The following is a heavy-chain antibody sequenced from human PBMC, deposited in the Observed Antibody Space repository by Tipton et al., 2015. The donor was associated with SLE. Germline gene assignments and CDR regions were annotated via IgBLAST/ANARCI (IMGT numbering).Heavy chain of an antibody. CDR1: GGPIRSSSSH. CDR2: MFYSGTT. J-gene: IGHJ4*02. Sequence: TLSLTCTVSGGPIRSSSSHWGWIRQPPGKGLEWIGSMFYSGTTYYNPSLKSRFTISVDTSKNQFSLKLSSVTAADTAVYNCVRDRGYAHFDYWGQGTLVTVSS. CDR3: VRDRGYAHFDY. V-gene: IGHV4-39*07. D-gene: IGHD5-12*01.